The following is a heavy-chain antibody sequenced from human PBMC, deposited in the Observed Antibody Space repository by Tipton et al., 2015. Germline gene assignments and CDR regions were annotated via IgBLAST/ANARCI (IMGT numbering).Heavy chain of an antibody. V-gene: IGHV3-72*01. CDR1: GFTFSDHY. CDR3: VRIRLQSGPKSGLDV. J-gene: IGHJ6*02. CDR2: IRNIANSYST. Sequence: GSLRLSCVASGFTFSDHYIDCVRQAPGKVLEWIGRIRNIANSYSTEYAASVKGRFTISRDDTKISVYLQMNSLNTEDTAMYYCVRIRLQSGPKSGLDVWGQGTTVTVSS. D-gene: IGHD4-11*01.